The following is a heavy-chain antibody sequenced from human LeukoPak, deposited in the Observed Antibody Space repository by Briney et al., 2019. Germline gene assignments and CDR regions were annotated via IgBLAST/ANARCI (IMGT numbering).Heavy chain of an antibody. CDR1: GYTFTSYA. Sequence: GSVKGSCKGSGYTFTSYAMHWVRQAPGQRLEWMGWINAGNGNTKYSQKFQGRVTITRDTSASTAYMELSSLRSEDTAVYYCASPVGEPYYFDYWGQGTLVTVSS. CDR3: ASPVGEPYYFDY. V-gene: IGHV1-3*01. D-gene: IGHD3-10*01. J-gene: IGHJ4*02. CDR2: INAGNGNT.